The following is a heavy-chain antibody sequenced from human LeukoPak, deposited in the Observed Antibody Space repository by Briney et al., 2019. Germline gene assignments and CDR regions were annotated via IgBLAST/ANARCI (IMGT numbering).Heavy chain of an antibody. CDR2: INSSGSTI. Sequence: PGGSLRLSCAASGFTFSSYEMNWVRQAPGKGLEWVSYINSSGSTIYYADSVKGRFTISRDNATNSLYLQMNSLRAEDTAVYYCAELGITMIGGVWGKGTTVTISS. D-gene: IGHD3-10*02. CDR3: AELGITMIGGV. V-gene: IGHV3-48*03. J-gene: IGHJ6*04. CDR1: GFTFSSYE.